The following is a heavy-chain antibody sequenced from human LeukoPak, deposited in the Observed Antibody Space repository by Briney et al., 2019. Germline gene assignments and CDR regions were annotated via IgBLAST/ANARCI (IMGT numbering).Heavy chain of an antibody. CDR3: ARFEWELNYFDY. Sequence: GASVKVSCKASGYTFTSYGISWVRQAPGQGLEWMGCISAYNGNTNYAQKLEGRVTMTTDTSTSTAYMELRSLRSDDTAVYYCARFEWELNYFDYWGQGTLVTVSS. J-gene: IGHJ4*02. CDR1: GYTFTSYG. CDR2: ISAYNGNT. V-gene: IGHV1-18*01. D-gene: IGHD1-26*01.